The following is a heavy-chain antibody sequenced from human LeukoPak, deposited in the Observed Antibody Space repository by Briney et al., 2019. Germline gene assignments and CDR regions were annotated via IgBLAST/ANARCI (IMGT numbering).Heavy chain of an antibody. CDR1: GGSISSYF. Sequence: SETLSLTCTVSGGSISSYFWSWIRQPPGKGLEWIGYIYDSGSTNYNPSLKSRVTISVDTSKNQFSLRLSSVTAADTAVYYCARHGLHSTVNYDYWGQGTLVSVSS. J-gene: IGHJ4*02. CDR2: IYDSGST. D-gene: IGHD4-17*01. V-gene: IGHV4-59*08. CDR3: ARHGLHSTVNYDY.